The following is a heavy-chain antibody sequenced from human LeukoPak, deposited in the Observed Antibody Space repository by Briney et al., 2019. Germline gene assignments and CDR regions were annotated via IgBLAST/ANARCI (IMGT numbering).Heavy chain of an antibody. CDR2: IKQDGSEK. V-gene: IGHV3-7*03. Sequence: PGGSLRLSCAASGFTFSSYWMSWVRQAPGKGLEWVANIKQDGSEKYYVDSVKGRFTISRDNSKNTLYLQMNSLRAEDTAVYYCAKGSSPFDYWGQGTLVTVSS. D-gene: IGHD6-13*01. J-gene: IGHJ4*02. CDR3: AKGSSPFDY. CDR1: GFTFSSYW.